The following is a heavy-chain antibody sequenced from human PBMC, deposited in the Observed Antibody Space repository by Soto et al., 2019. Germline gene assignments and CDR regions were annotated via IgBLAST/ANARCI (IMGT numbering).Heavy chain of an antibody. V-gene: IGHV3-13*05. CDR2: IDKADNP. CDR3: VRLYCSGGSCSLDY. Sequence: EVQLVESGGGLVQPGGSLRLSCAASGFTFSSYDMHWVRQATGKGLEWVSAIDKADNPFYLGSVRGRFTISRENAKNSLYLQMNSLRAGDTAVYYCVRLYCSGGSCSLDYWGQGTLVTVSS. D-gene: IGHD2-15*01. CDR1: GFTFSSYD. J-gene: IGHJ4*02.